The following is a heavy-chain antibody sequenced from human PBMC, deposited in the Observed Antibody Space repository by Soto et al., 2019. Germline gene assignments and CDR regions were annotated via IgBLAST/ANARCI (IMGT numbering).Heavy chain of an antibody. CDR1: GFTFSSYA. CDR3: AKEARLRFGSQDSYYYYYMDV. V-gene: IGHV3-23*01. J-gene: IGHJ6*03. D-gene: IGHD3-3*01. CDR2: ISGSGGST. Sequence: GGSLRLSCAASGFTFSSYAMSWVRQAPGKGLEWVSAISGSGGSTYYADSVKGRFTISRDNSKNTLYLQMNSLRAEDTAVYYCAKEARLRFGSQDSYYYYYMDVWGKGTTVTVSS.